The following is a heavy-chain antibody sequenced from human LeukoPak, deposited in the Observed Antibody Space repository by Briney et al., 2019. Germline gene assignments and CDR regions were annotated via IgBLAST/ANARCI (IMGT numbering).Heavy chain of an antibody. CDR2: IDWDDDK. D-gene: IGHD4-11*01. V-gene: IGHV2-70*11. J-gene: IGHJ4*02. Sequence: SGPTLVNPTQTLTLTCTFSGFSLTTTEMCVSWIRQPPGKALEWLARIDWDDDKYYSTSLKTRLTISKDTSKNQVVLTMTNMDPVDTATYYCARVSRGNYGMYYFDYWGQGTLVTVSS. CDR3: ARVSRGNYGMYYFDY. CDR1: GFSLTTTEMC.